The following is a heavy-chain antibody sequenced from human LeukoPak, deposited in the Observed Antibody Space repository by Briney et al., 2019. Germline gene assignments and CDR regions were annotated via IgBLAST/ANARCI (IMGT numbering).Heavy chain of an antibody. V-gene: IGHV3-73*01. CDR3: TRQGKLGIGTDY. CDR1: GFTFSGSA. J-gene: IGHJ4*02. Sequence: GGSLRLSCAASGFTFSGSAIHWVRQASGKGLEWVGRIRSKANSYATAYAASVKGRFTISRDDSKNTAYLQMTSLKTEDTAVYYCTRQGKLGIGTDYWGQGTLVTVSS. D-gene: IGHD7-27*01. CDR2: IRSKANSYAT.